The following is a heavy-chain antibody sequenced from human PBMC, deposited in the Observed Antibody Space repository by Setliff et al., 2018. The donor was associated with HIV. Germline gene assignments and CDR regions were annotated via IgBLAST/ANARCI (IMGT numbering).Heavy chain of an antibody. V-gene: IGHV1-69*13. J-gene: IGHJ6*03. CDR2: IIPIFGTP. Sequence: SVKVSCKASGGTFNRDAFSWVRQAPGQGLEWMGGIIPIFGTPNYALKFQDRVTITADESTTTAYMELSSLRCEDTAVYYCARGATAHGYYYMDVWGKGTTVTVS. CDR3: ARGATAHGYYYMDV. D-gene: IGHD1-26*01. CDR1: GGTFNRDA.